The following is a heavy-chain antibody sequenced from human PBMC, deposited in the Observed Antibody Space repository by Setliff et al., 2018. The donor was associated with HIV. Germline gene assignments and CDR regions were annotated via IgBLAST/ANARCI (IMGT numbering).Heavy chain of an antibody. CDR3: GNQAVVPADMDYYYYIDV. J-gene: IGHJ6*03. D-gene: IGHD2-2*01. Sequence: SETLSLTCTVSGGSISSSSYYWGWIRQPPGKGLEWIGSIHESGSTHYNPSLKSRVTISIDTSKNQFSLKLSSVTAADTAVYYCGNQAVVPADMDYYYYIDVWGKGTTVTVSS. V-gene: IGHV4-39*01. CDR1: GGSISSSSYY. CDR2: IHESGST.